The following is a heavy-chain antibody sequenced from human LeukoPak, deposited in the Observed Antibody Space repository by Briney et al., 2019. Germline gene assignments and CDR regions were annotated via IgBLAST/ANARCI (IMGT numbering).Heavy chain of an antibody. Sequence: SETLSLTCTVSGGSISSYYWSWFRQTPRKGPEWIGYIYYSGSTKYNPSLKSRVTISVDRSKNQFSLKLNSVTAADTAVYYCARYWGVQLWPHWYFDLWGRGSLVTVSS. CDR2: IYYSGST. CDR1: GGSISSYY. D-gene: IGHD5-18*01. CDR3: ARYWGVQLWPHWYFDL. J-gene: IGHJ2*01. V-gene: IGHV4-59*01.